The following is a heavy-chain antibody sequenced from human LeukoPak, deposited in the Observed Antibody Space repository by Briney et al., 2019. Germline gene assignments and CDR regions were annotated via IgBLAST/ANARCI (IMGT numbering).Heavy chain of an antibody. CDR1: GYTFTGYY. Sequence: ASVKVSCKASGYTFTGYYMHWVRQSPGQGLEWMGWINPNSGGTNYAQKFQGRVTMTRNTSISTAYMELSSLRSEDTAVYYCARGDTAIIRVDIWGQGTMVTVSS. D-gene: IGHD5-18*01. CDR3: ARGDTAIIRVDI. V-gene: IGHV1-2*02. J-gene: IGHJ3*02. CDR2: INPNSGGT.